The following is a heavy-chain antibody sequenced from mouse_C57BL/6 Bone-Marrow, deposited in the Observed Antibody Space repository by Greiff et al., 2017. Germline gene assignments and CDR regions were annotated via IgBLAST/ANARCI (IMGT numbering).Heavy chain of an antibody. CDR2: IRLKSDNYAT. CDR1: GFTFSNYW. CDR3: TEEYGSSPWCAY. D-gene: IGHD1-1*01. J-gene: IGHJ3*01. V-gene: IGHV6-3*01. Sequence: EVHLVESGGGLVQPGGSMKLSCVASGFTFSNYWMNWVRQSPEKGLEWVAQIRLKSDNYATHYAESVKGRFTISRDDSKSSVYLQRNNLRAEDAGIYYCTEEYGSSPWCAYWGQGTLVTVSA.